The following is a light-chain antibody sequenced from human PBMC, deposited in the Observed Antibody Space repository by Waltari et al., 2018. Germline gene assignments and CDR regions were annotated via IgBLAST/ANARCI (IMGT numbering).Light chain of an antibody. CDR3: CSYAGSFTVI. CDR2: GVR. J-gene: IGLJ2*01. CDR1: SSDVGSYNL. V-gene: IGLV2-23*02. Sequence: QSTLTQPAYVSGSPGQSITIPCTGTSSDVGSYNLVSWFHQHPGKAPKLLIYGVRKRPSLVSTRFSGSKSGHTASLTISGLQAEDWADYHCCSYAGSFTVIFGWWTTLTVL.